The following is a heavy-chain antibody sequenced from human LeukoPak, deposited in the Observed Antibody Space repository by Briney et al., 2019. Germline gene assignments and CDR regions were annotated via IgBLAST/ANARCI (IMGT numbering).Heavy chain of an antibody. Sequence: SVKVSCKASGGTFSSYAISWVRQAPGQGLGWTGGIIPIFGTANYAQKFQGRVTITTDESTSTAYMELSSLRSEDTAVYYCARDYYGSGSYHFDYWGQGTLVTVSS. J-gene: IGHJ4*02. CDR2: IIPIFGTA. V-gene: IGHV1-69*05. CDR1: GGTFSSYA. CDR3: ARDYYGSGSYHFDY. D-gene: IGHD3-10*01.